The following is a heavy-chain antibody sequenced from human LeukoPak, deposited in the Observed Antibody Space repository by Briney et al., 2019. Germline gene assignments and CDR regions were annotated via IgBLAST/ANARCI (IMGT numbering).Heavy chain of an antibody. J-gene: IGHJ6*02. CDR3: ARDGQTSAPYAMDV. V-gene: IGHV3-23*01. CDR2: ISGSGGST. D-gene: IGHD2-2*01. Sequence: GGSLRLSCAASGFTFSSYAMSWVRQAPGKGLEWVSAISGSGGSTYYADSVQGRFTSSRENSRNTVYLQMNSLRAEDTAVYYCARDGQTSAPYAMDVWGQGTTVTVSS. CDR1: GFTFSSYA.